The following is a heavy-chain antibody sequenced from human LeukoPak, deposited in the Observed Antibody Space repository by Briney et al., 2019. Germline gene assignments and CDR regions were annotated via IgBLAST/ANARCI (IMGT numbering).Heavy chain of an antibody. CDR3: TRDPRHFDS. Sequence: TGGSLRLSCAASGFTFRKYNMNWVRQAPGKGLEWVSAISSGSSYIYYADSVKGRFTISRDNAKNSLYLQMSSLRVEDTAVYYCTRDPRHFDSCGQGTLVTVSS. CDR1: GFTFRKYN. CDR2: ISSGSSYI. D-gene: IGHD6-6*01. J-gene: IGHJ5*01. V-gene: IGHV3-21*01.